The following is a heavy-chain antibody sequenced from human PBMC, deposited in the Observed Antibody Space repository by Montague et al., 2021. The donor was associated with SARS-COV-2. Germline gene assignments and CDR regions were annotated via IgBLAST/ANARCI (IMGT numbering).Heavy chain of an antibody. CDR3: SAREDFATAKYDF. CDR1: GGSISGYI. J-gene: IGHJ4*02. D-gene: IGHD2/OR15-2a*01. Sequence: SETLSLTCAVSGGSISGYIWRRIRRSPGKKREGSGDINYNRTTKYNHALKSRGVISLETYKNQFSLKLMSVTAADTAAFYCSAREDFATAKYDFWGQGTWVTVSS. V-gene: IGHV4-59*08. CDR2: INYNRTT.